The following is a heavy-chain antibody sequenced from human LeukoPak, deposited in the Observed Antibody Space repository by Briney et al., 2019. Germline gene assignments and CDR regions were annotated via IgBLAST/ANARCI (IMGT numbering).Heavy chain of an antibody. D-gene: IGHD4-23*01. CDR2: ISGSGGVT. J-gene: IGHJ4*02. CDR3: AKLRTTVLSPADF. Sequence: PGGSLRLSCAASGFMFSAPAMTWVRQAPGKGLDWVSDISGSGGVTYYADSVKGRFTISRDNSKSALYLQMNSLKAEDTALYFCAKLRTTVLSPADFWGQGALVTVSS. CDR1: GFMFSAPA. V-gene: IGHV3-23*01.